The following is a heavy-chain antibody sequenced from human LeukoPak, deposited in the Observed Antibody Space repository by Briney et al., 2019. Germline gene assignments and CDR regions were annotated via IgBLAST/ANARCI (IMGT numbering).Heavy chain of an antibody. J-gene: IGHJ4*02. V-gene: IGHV4-59*01. CDR2: IYYSGST. D-gene: IGHD2-15*01. CDR1: GGSISSYY. CDR3: ARLLEVAAHFDY. Sequence: SETLSLTCTVSGGSISSYYWSWIRQPPGKGLEWIGYIYYSGSTNYNPSLKSRVTISVDTSKNQFSLKLSSVTAADTAVYYCARLLEVAAHFDYWGQGTLVTVSS.